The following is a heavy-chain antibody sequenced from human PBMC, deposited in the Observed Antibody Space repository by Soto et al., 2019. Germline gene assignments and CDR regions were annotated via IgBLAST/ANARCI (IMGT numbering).Heavy chain of an antibody. D-gene: IGHD3-10*01. J-gene: IGHJ4*02. V-gene: IGHV3-49*04. CDR3: TRDREYHNSGTYGYFDY. CDR1: GFTFGDYA. Sequence: GGSLRLSCTASGFTFGDYAMSWVRQAPGKGLEWVGFIRSKTYGGTTEYAASVKGRFTISRDDSKSVAYLQMNSLKTEDTADYYCTRDREYHNSGTYGYFDYWGQGTLVTVSS. CDR2: IRSKTYGGTT.